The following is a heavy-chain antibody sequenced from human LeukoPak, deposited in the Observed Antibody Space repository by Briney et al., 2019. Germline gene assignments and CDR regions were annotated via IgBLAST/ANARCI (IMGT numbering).Heavy chain of an antibody. J-gene: IGHJ4*02. D-gene: IGHD6-13*01. CDR2: IIGSGGST. CDR1: GFTFSSYA. CDR3: AKEIQIYSSSWYGGADY. Sequence: GGSLRLSCAASGFTFSSYAKSWVRKAPGKGLEWVSGIIGSGGSTYYADSVKGRFTISRDNSKNTLYLQINSLRAEDTAVYYCAKEIQIYSSSWYGGADYWGQGTLVTVSS. V-gene: IGHV3-23*01.